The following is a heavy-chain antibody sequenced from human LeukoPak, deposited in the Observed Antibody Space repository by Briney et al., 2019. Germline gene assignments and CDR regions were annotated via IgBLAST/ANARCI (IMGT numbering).Heavy chain of an antibody. V-gene: IGHV3-23*01. J-gene: IGHJ6*03. CDR1: GFTFSSYG. D-gene: IGHD5-18*01. Sequence: PGGSLRLSCAASGFTFSSYGMSWVRQAPGKGLEWVSAISGSGSSTYYAASVKGRFTISRDNAKNSLYLQMNSLRAEDTAVYYCARGDLVDTAMVLFHYYYYYMDVWGKGTTVTASS. CDR3: ARGDLVDTAMVLFHYYYYYMDV. CDR2: ISGSGSST.